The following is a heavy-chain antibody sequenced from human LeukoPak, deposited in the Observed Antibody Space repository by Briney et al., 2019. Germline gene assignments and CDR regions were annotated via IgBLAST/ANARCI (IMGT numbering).Heavy chain of an antibody. CDR1: GFTFDDYA. J-gene: IGHJ4*02. Sequence: GGSLRLSCAASGFTFDDYAMHWVRQAPGKGLEWVSGISWNSGSIGYADSVKGRFTISRDNAKNTLYLQMNSLRAEDTAVYYCIRGNSFDYWGQGTLVTVSS. V-gene: IGHV3-9*01. CDR2: ISWNSGSI. CDR3: IRGNSFDY.